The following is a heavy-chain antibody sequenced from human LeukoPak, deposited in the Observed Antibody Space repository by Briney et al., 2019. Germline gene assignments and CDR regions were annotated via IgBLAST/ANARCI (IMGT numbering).Heavy chain of an antibody. CDR3: ARGYCSGGSCYPGGRYFDY. D-gene: IGHD2-15*01. CDR1: GGTFSSYA. J-gene: IGHJ4*02. Sequence: SVKVSCKASGGTFSSYAISWVRQAPGQGLEWMGRIIPILGIANYAQKFQGRVTITADKSTSTAYMELSSLRSEDTAVYYCARGYCSGGSCYPGGRYFDYWGQGTLVTVSS. V-gene: IGHV1-69*04. CDR2: IIPILGIA.